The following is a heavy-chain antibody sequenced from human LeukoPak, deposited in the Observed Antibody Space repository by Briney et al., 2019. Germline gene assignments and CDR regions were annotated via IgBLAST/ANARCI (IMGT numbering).Heavy chain of an antibody. CDR1: GFTFSSYG. Sequence: GRSLRLSCAASGFTFSSYGMHWVRQAPGKGLEWVAVISYDGSNKYYAYSVKGRFTISRDNSKNTLYLQMNSLRAEDTAVYYCAKDFRPSGLDPWGQGTLVTVSS. D-gene: IGHD6-6*01. J-gene: IGHJ5*02. CDR3: AKDFRPSGLDP. V-gene: IGHV3-30*18. CDR2: ISYDGSNK.